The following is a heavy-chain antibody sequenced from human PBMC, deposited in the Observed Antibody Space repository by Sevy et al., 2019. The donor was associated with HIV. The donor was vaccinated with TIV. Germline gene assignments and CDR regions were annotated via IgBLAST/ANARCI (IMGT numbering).Heavy chain of an antibody. D-gene: IGHD3-9*01. V-gene: IGHV3-11*04. CDR1: GFTFSDYY. CDR2: ISGSGSTT. J-gene: IGHJ6*03. CDR3: ARGSDDILTGWHYYYYYMDV. Sequence: GGSLRLSCAASGFTFSDYYMSWIRQAPGKGLEWISYISGSGSTTHYADSVRGRFTISRDNAKNSLYLQMNSLRAEDTAVYYCARGSDDILTGWHYYYYYMDVWGKGTTVTVSS.